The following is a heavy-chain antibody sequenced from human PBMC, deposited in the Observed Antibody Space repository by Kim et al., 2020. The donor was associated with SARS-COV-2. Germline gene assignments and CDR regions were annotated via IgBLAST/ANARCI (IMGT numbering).Heavy chain of an antibody. Sequence: GGSLRLSCAASGFTFSSYGMHWVRQAPGKGLEWVAVISYDGSNKYYADSVKGRFTISRDNSKNTLYLQMNSLRAEDTAVYYCAKDRGTTLPLWWYFDLWGRGTLVTVSS. CDR2: ISYDGSNK. CDR3: AKDRGTTLPLWWYFDL. J-gene: IGHJ2*01. D-gene: IGHD3-9*01. CDR1: GFTFSSYG. V-gene: IGHV3-30*18.